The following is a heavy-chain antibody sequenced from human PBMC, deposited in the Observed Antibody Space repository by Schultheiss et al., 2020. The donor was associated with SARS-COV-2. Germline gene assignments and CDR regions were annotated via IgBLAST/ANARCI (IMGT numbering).Heavy chain of an antibody. V-gene: IGHV3-48*03. Sequence: GESLKISCAASGFTFSSYEMNWVRQVPGKGLEWLSYISSSGTTTYYADSVKGRFTISRDNAKNSLYLQMNSLRDEDTAVYYCASLYSGSYYRDYYYYGMDVWGQGTTVTVSS. CDR2: ISSSGTTT. CDR3: ASLYSGSYYRDYYYYGMDV. CDR1: GFTFSSYE. D-gene: IGHD1-26*01. J-gene: IGHJ6*02.